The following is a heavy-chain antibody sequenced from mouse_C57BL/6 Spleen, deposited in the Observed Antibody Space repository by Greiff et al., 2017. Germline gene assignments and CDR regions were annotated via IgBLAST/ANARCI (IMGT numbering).Heavy chain of an antibody. CDR3: ARRGFIYYDDYYAMDY. J-gene: IGHJ4*01. CDR1: GYTFTSYW. D-gene: IGHD2-4*01. CDR2: IDPSDSYT. V-gene: IGHV1-59*01. Sequence: VQLQQPGAELVRPGTSVKLSCKASGYTFTSYWMHWVKQRPGQGLEWIGVIDPSDSYTNYNQKFKGKATLTVDTSSSTAYMQLSSLTSEDSAVYYCARRGFIYYDDYYAMDYWGQGTSVTVAS.